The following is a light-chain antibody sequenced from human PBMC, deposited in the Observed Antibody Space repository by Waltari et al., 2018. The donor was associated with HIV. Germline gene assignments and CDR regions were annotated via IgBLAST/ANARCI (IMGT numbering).Light chain of an antibody. CDR1: SSNIGPNY. CDR3: AAWDDTLTVV. Sequence: QSVLTQPPSASGTPGQSVTISCSGTSSNIGPNYFSWYQQFPGTAPKLLIYRNNKCPSGVPDRFSGSKSGTSASLAISGLRSDDEADYYCAAWDDTLTVVFGGGTKLTVL. J-gene: IGLJ2*01. CDR2: RNN. V-gene: IGLV1-47*01.